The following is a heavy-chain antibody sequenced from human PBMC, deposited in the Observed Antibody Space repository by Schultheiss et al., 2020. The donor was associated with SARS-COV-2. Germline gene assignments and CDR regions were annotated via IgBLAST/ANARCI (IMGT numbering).Heavy chain of an antibody. CDR3: ARVVTGTSDYDY. V-gene: IGHV4-38-2*01. Sequence: SETLSLTCAVSGYSISSGYYWGWIRQPPGKGLEWIGEIYHSGSTYYNPSLKSRVTISVDTSKNQFSLNLNSVTAADTAVYYCARVVTGTSDYDYWGQGTLVTVSS. D-gene: IGHD1-7*01. J-gene: IGHJ4*02. CDR1: GYSISSGYY. CDR2: IYHSGST.